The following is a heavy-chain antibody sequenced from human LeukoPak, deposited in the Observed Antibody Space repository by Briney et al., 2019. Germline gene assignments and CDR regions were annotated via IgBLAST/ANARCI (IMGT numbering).Heavy chain of an antibody. J-gene: IGHJ3*02. D-gene: IGHD6-13*01. CDR1: GFTFSSYG. V-gene: IGHV3-30*18. CDR2: ISYDGSNK. CDR3: AKGVRGIAAADDAFDI. Sequence: GGSLRLSCAASGFTFSSYGMYWVRQAPGKGPEWVAVISYDGSNKYYADSVKGRFTISRDNSKNTLYLQMNSLRAEDTAVYYCAKGVRGIAAADDAFDIWGQGTMVTVSS.